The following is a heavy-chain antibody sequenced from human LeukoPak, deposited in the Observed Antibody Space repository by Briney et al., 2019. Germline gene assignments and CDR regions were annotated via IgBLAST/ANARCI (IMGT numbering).Heavy chain of an antibody. D-gene: IGHD6-13*01. CDR1: GLTFSSHW. Sequence: GGSLRLSCAASGLTFSSHWMHLVRQAPGKGLVWVSRITNDGSSTTYADSVKGRFTISRDSSKNTLFLQMNSLRVEDTAVYYCARDPPGIAASGTYYWGQGTLVTVSS. J-gene: IGHJ4*02. CDR2: ITNDGSST. CDR3: ARDPPGIAASGTYY. V-gene: IGHV3-74*01.